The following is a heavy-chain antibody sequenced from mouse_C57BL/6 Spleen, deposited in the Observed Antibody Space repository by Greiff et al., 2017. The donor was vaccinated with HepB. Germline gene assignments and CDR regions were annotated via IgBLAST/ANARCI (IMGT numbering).Heavy chain of an antibody. Sequence: EVKLVESGGGLVKPGGSLKLSCAASGFTFSSYTMSWVRQTPEKRLEWVATISGGGGNTYYPDSVKGRFTISRDNAKNTLYLQMSSLRSEDTALYYWSRPGHSNYDYYAMDYWGQGTSVTVSS. CDR2: ISGGGGNT. D-gene: IGHD2-5*01. CDR1: GFTFSSYT. J-gene: IGHJ4*01. V-gene: IGHV5-9*01. CDR3: SRPGHSNYDYYAMDY.